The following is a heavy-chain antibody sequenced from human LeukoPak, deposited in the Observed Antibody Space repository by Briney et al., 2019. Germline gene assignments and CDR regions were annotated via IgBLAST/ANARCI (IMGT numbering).Heavy chain of an antibody. J-gene: IGHJ4*02. Sequence: PSETLSLTCTVSGGSISSHYWNWIRQPPGRGLEWIGYIYYSGSTNYNPSLKSRVTISLDTSKSQFSLKLRSVTAADTAVYYCAREGPRWVDFDYWGQGTLVTVSS. D-gene: IGHD1-26*01. CDR3: AREGPRWVDFDY. CDR1: GGSISSHY. V-gene: IGHV4-59*11. CDR2: IYYSGST.